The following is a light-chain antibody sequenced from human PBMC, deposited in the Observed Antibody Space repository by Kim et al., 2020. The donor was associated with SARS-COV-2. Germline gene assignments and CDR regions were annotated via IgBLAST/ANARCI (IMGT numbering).Light chain of an antibody. J-gene: IGLJ2*01. CDR2: YDS. CDR3: QVWDSESDHRVV. CDR1: SLESKS. V-gene: IGLV3-21*04. Sequence: PGMTARVPCGGNSLESKSVHWYQQKSGQAPVLVISYDSDRPSGIPERFSGSNSGNTATLTISRAEAGDEGDYYCQVWDSESDHRVVFGGGTQLTVL.